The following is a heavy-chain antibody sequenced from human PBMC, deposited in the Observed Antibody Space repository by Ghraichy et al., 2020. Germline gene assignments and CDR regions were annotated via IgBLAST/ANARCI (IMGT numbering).Heavy chain of an antibody. J-gene: IGHJ4*02. CDR3: ARARGGWIQLWPNEFDY. Sequence: GGSLRLSCAASGFTFSDYYMSWIRQAPGKGLEWVSYISSSSSYTNYADSVKGRFTISRDNAKNSLYLQMNSLRAEDTAVYYCARARGGWIQLWPNEFDYWGQGTLVTVSS. V-gene: IGHV3-11*06. CDR1: GFTFSDYY. CDR2: ISSSSSYT. D-gene: IGHD5-18*01.